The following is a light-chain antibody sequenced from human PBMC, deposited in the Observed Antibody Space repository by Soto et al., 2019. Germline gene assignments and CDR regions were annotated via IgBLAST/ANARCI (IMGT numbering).Light chain of an antibody. J-gene: IGKJ2*03. CDR1: QSVSSNY. V-gene: IGKV3-20*01. CDR3: QQYGDYNSPRYS. Sequence: EIVLTQSPGTLSLSPGDRVTLSCRASQSVSSNYLAWYQQKPGQAPRLLIYATSSRATGIPDRFSGSGSGPDFTLTISRLEPEDFAIYYCQQYGDYNSPRYSFGQGTRLPI. CDR2: ATS.